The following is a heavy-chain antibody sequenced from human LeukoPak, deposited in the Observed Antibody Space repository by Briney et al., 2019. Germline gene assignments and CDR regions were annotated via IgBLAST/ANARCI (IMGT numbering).Heavy chain of an antibody. Sequence: TGGSLRLSCAASGFTFSSYAMHWVRQAPGKGLEWVAFIRYDGSNKYYADSVKGRFTISRDNSKNTLYLQMNSLRAEDTALYYCARDFRTNYYYYMDVWGKGTTVTVSS. V-gene: IGHV3-30*02. CDR1: GFTFSSYA. CDR3: ARDFRTNYYYYMDV. CDR2: IRYDGSNK. D-gene: IGHD1-14*01. J-gene: IGHJ6*03.